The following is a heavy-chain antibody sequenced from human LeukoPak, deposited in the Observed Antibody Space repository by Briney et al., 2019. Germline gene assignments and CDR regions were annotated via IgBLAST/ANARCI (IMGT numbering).Heavy chain of an antibody. CDR1: GFTFKNYA. CDR2: ISGSGGSP. V-gene: IGHV3-23*01. J-gene: IGHJ4*01. Sequence: GGSLRLSCTGFGFTFKNYAMTWVRQTPGKGLEWVSTISGSGGSPYYADSVKGRFTISRDNSGNKVFLQMNSLRVEDTAVYYCARGSSASYYNSHFDYWGHGTLVTVSS. D-gene: IGHD3-10*01. CDR3: ARGSSASYYNSHFDY.